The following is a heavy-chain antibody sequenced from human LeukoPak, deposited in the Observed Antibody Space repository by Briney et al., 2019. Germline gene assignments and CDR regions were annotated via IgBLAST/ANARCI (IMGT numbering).Heavy chain of an antibody. Sequence: PSETLSLTCAVYGGSFSGYYWSWIRQPPGKGLEWIGEINHSGSTNYNPSLKSRVTISVDTSKNQFSLKLSSVTAADTAVYYCARAPSGYDILTGYYIGNWFDPWGQGTLVTVSS. D-gene: IGHD3-9*01. CDR1: GGSFSGYY. J-gene: IGHJ5*02. V-gene: IGHV4-34*01. CDR3: ARAPSGYDILTGYYIGNWFDP. CDR2: INHSGST.